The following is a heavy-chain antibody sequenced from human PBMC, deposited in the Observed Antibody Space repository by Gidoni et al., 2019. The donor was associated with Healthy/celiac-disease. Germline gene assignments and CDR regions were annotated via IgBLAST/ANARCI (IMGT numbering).Heavy chain of an antibody. CDR3: AHRRSSQLVRIAARPGGFDY. D-gene: IGHD6-6*01. Sequence: QITLKESGPTLVKPTQTLTLTCTFSGFSLSTSGVGVGWIRQPPGKALEWLALIYWNDDKRYSPSLKSRLTITKDTSKNQVVLTMTNMDPVDTATYYCAHRRSSQLVRIAARPGGFDYWGQGTLVTVSS. V-gene: IGHV2-5*01. J-gene: IGHJ4*02. CDR1: GFSLSTSGVG. CDR2: IYWNDDK.